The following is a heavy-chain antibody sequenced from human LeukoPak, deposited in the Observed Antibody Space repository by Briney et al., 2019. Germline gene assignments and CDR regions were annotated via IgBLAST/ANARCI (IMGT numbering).Heavy chain of an antibody. V-gene: IGHV3-74*01. CDR2: IRGDGSMT. CDR3: ARENLAAAADY. CDR1: EFTFSAYW. J-gene: IGHJ4*02. Sequence: PGGSLRLSCAASEFTFSAYWMHWVRQAPGKGLVWVSRIRGDGSMTNHADSVKGRFTISRDNAKNTLYLQMNSLRLEDTAVYYCARENLAAAADYWGQGTVVTVSS. D-gene: IGHD6-25*01.